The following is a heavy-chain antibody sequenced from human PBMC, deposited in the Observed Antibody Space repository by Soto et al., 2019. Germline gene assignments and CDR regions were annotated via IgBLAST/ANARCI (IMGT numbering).Heavy chain of an antibody. J-gene: IGHJ4*02. CDR2: TYGDGTST. V-gene: IGHV3-74*01. CDR1: GFSFSTSW. CDR3: ATDGGLRGCD. Sequence: EVQLVESGGDLVQPGRSLRLSCAASGFSFSTSWMHWVRQAPGEGLVWVSRTYGDGTSTSYSDSVKGRFTISSDNAKNTLYRPINSLRAEDTAMYYCATDGGLRGCDWGQGTLVTVSS. D-gene: IGHD4-17*01.